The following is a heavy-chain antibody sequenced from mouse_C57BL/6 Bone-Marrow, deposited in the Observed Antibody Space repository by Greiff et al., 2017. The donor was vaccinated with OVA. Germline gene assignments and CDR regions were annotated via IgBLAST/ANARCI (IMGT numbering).Heavy chain of an antibody. Sequence: VQLQQPGAELVKPGASVKMSCKASGYTFTSYWINWVKQRPGQGLEWIGDIYPGSGSTNYNEKFKSKATLTVDTSSSTAYMQLSSLTSEDSAVYCWACEEIGDYLCAWFAYWGQGTLVTVSA. V-gene: IGHV1-55*01. CDR3: ACEEIGDYLCAWFAY. D-gene: IGHD2-13*01. J-gene: IGHJ3*01. CDR2: IYPGSGST. CDR1: GYTFTSYW.